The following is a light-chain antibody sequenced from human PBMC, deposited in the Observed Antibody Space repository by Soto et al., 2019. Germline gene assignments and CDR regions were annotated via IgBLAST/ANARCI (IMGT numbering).Light chain of an antibody. CDR3: SSSTTSSTPYV. Sequence: QSALTQPASVSGSRGQSITISCTGTSSDVGGYNYVSWYQQHPGKAPKLIIYDVGNRPSGVSNRFSGSKSDNTASLTISGLQAEDEANYYCSSSTTSSTPYVFGTGTKLTVL. V-gene: IGLV2-14*01. CDR2: DVG. CDR1: SSDVGGYNY. J-gene: IGLJ1*01.